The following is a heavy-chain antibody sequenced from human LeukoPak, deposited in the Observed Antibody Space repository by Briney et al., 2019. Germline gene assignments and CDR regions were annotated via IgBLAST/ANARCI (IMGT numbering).Heavy chain of an antibody. CDR2: IRNKPNSYAT. Sequence: PGGSLRLSCAASGFTFSGSAMHWVRQASGKGLEWAGRIRNKPNSYATAYDASVRGRFTISRDDSKNTAYLQMNSLKTEGTAVYYCTRHQEGPPTTVTTDWGQGTLVTVSP. J-gene: IGHJ4*02. CDR3: TRHQEGPPTTVTTD. D-gene: IGHD4-17*01. CDR1: GFTFSGSA. V-gene: IGHV3-73*01.